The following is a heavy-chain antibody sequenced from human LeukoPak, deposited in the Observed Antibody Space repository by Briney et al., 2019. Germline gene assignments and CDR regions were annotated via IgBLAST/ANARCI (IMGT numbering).Heavy chain of an antibody. V-gene: IGHV3-21*01. CDR3: ARGPSGYHNT. J-gene: IGHJ4*02. CDR1: GFTFSSYT. Sequence: PGGSLRLSCAASGFTFSSYTMNWVRQAPGKGLEWVSSISTSSSYIYYADSVKGRFTISRDNAKNSLYLQMNSLRAEDTAVYYCARGPSGYHNTGGQGTLVTVSS. CDR2: ISTSSSYI. D-gene: IGHD5-12*01.